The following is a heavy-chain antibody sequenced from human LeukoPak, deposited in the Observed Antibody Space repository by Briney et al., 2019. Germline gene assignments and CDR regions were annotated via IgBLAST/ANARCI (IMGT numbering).Heavy chain of an antibody. D-gene: IGHD3-16*02. CDR2: INHSGST. CDR1: GGSFSGYY. Sequence: SETLSLTCAVYGGSFSGYYWSWIRQPPGKGLEWIGEINHSGSTNYNPSLKSRATISVDTSKNQFSLKLSSVTAADTAVYYCARRFYDYLRGSYRYLSHYYFDYWGQGTLVTVSS. V-gene: IGHV4-34*01. J-gene: IGHJ4*02. CDR3: ARRFYDYLRGSYRYLSHYYFDY.